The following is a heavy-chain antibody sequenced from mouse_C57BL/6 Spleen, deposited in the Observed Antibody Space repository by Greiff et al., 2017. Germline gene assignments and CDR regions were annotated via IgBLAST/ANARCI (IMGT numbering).Heavy chain of an antibody. CDR3: ARHDGSNYFDY. CDR1: GFTFSSYG. V-gene: IGHV5-6*01. J-gene: IGHJ2*01. D-gene: IGHD1-1*01. CDR2: ISSGGSYT. Sequence: VQLKESGGDLVKPGGSLKLSCAASGFTFSSYGMSWVRQTPDKRLEWVATISSGGSYTYYPDSVKGRFTISRDNAKNTLYLQMSSLKSEDTAMYYCARHDGSNYFDYWGQGTTLTVSS.